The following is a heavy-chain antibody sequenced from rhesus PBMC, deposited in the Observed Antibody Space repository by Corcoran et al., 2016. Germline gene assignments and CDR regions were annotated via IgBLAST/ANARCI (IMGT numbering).Heavy chain of an antibody. CDR1: GSTFTRYS. D-gene: IGHD4-23*01. CDR3: ARMNTMDV. Sequence: QVQLVQSGAEVKKPGASVKLSCKASGSTFTRYSINWVRQAPGQGLEWMGWMNPSNCNTGYAQKFQGRVTMTSDTSTSTAYMELSSLRSEDTAVYYCARMNTMDVWGRGVLVTVSS. J-gene: IGHJ5-2*02. V-gene: IGHV1-200*01. CDR2: MNPSNCNT.